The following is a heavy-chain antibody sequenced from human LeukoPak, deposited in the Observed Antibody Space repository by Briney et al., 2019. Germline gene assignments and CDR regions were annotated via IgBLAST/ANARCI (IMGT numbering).Heavy chain of an antibody. J-gene: IGHJ6*02. D-gene: IGHD1-26*01. CDR1: GFTFSSYG. Sequence: PGRSLRLSCAASGFTFSSYGMHWVRQAPGKGLEWVAVISYDGSNKYYADSVKGRFTISRDNSKNTLYLQMNSLRAEDTAVYYCAKGRWELRTRSYYYGMDVWGQGTTVTVSS. CDR2: ISYDGSNK. V-gene: IGHV3-30*18. CDR3: AKGRWELRTRSYYYGMDV.